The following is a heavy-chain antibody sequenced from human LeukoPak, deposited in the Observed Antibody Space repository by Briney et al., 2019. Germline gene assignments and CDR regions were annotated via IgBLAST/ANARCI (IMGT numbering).Heavy chain of an antibody. D-gene: IGHD2-15*01. Sequence: SETLSLTCTVSGGSISRGGYSWTWIRQHPGMGLEWIGYIFYSGSTYYTPSLKSRVSMSVDTSKNQFSLKLTSLTAADTAVYYCARDVRCSGGTCYDALDIWGQGTMVTVSS. CDR1: GGSISRGGYS. CDR3: ARDVRCSGGTCYDALDI. CDR2: IFYSGST. J-gene: IGHJ3*02. V-gene: IGHV4-31*03.